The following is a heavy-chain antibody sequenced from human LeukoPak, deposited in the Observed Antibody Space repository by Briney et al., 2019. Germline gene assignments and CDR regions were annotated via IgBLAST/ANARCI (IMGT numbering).Heavy chain of an antibody. CDR3: ARVATSGGYYFDY. V-gene: IGHV4-59*12. CDR2: IYHSGST. J-gene: IGHJ4*02. D-gene: IGHD3-10*01. Sequence: SETLSLTCTVSDGSISSYYWSWIRQPPGKGLEWIGYIYHSGSTYSNPSLKSRVTISVDRSKNQFSLKLSSVTAADTAVYYCARVATSGGYYFDYWGQGTLVTVSS. CDR1: DGSISSYY.